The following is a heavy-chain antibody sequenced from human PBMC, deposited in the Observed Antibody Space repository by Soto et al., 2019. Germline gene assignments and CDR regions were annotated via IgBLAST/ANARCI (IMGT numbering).Heavy chain of an antibody. V-gene: IGHV3-7*05. CDR3: ARDRFASAGMDV. D-gene: IGHD3-10*01. CDR1: GFTFGDYW. J-gene: IGHJ6*02. Sequence: GGSLRLSCAASGFTFGDYWMSWVRHPLGKGLEWVANIKQDGSDTYYVDSVKGRFTISRDNARNSVYLQMNSLRAEDTAVYYCARDRFASAGMDVWGQGTTVTVSS. CDR2: IKQDGSDT.